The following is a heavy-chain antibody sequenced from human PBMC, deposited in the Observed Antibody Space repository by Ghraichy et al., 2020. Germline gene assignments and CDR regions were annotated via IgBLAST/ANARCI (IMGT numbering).Heavy chain of an antibody. CDR2: ISASAVST. V-gene: IGHV3-23*01. CDR1: GFTFSAYA. Sequence: GGSLRLSCAASGFTFSAYAMNWVRQAPGKGLEWVSTISASAVSTYYADSVKGRFTISRDNSKNTLYLQMNSLRAEDTAIFYCAKKVRSGRTRYDYYGMDVWGQGTTVTVSS. D-gene: IGHD3-10*01. J-gene: IGHJ6*02. CDR3: AKKVRSGRTRYDYYGMDV.